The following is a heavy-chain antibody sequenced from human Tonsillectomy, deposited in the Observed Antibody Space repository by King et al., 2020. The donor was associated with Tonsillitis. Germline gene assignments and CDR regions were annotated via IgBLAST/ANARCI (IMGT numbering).Heavy chain of an antibody. Sequence: QLVQSGAEVKKPGASVKVSCKASGYTFPNYGIIWVRQAPGQGLEWVGWISTYNGDTNYTQNLQARVTMNTDTTTSTAYLELRSLRADDTAMYYCARDTNAYGDSGCFDSWGQGTLVTVSS. CDR2: ISTYNGDT. CDR1: GYTFPNYG. V-gene: IGHV1-18*01. J-gene: IGHJ4*02. D-gene: IGHD4-17*01. CDR3: ARDTNAYGDSGCFDS.